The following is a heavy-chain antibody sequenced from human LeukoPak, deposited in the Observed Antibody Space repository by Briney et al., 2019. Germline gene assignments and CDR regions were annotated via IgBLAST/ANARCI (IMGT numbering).Heavy chain of an antibody. Sequence: SQTLSLTCTVSGGSISSGDYYWSWIRQPPGKGLQWIGYIYYSGSTYYNPPLKSRVTISVGTSKNQFSLKLSSVTAADTAVYYCARTSGTGGDLDFDYWGQGTLVTVSS. D-gene: IGHD4-17*01. CDR1: GGSISSGDYY. J-gene: IGHJ4*02. CDR3: ARTSGTGGDLDFDY. V-gene: IGHV4-30-4*01. CDR2: IYYSGST.